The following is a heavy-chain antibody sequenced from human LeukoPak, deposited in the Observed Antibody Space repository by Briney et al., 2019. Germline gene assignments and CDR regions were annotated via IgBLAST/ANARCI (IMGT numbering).Heavy chain of an antibody. Sequence: SETLSLTCTVSGGSISSGSYDWYWIRQPPGTGLEWIGYIYYSGSTNYNPSLKSRVTISVDTSKNQFSLKLSSVTAADTAVYYCARGIAVAGVSLYYYYMDVWGKGTTVTVSS. CDR2: IYYSGST. D-gene: IGHD6-19*01. CDR3: ARGIAVAGVSLYYYYMDV. J-gene: IGHJ6*03. V-gene: IGHV4-61*01. CDR1: GGSISSGSYD.